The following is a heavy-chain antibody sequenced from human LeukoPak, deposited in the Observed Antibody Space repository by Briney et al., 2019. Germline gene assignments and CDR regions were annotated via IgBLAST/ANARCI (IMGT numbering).Heavy chain of an antibody. Sequence: ASVKVSCKASGYTFTGYYMYWVRQAPGQGLEWMGWINPNSGGTNYAQKFQGRVTMTRDTSISTAYMELSRLRSDDTAVYYCARDPPSYGALYYFDYWGQGTLVTVSS. J-gene: IGHJ4*02. V-gene: IGHV1-2*02. CDR1: GYTFTGYY. CDR2: INPNSGGT. D-gene: IGHD5-18*01. CDR3: ARDPPSYGALYYFDY.